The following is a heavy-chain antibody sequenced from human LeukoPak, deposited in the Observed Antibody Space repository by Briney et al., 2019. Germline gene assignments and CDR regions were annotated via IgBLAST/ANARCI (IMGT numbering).Heavy chain of an antibody. CDR2: IKEDGSEK. V-gene: IGHV3-7*01. Sequence: PGGSLRLSCAASGFTFSYYWMSWVRQAPGKGLEWVANIKEDGSEKYYVDSVKDRFTISRDNAKNSLYLQINSLKAEYTAVYYCARGGSKGSVDYWGQGTLVTVSS. J-gene: IGHJ4*02. D-gene: IGHD3-10*01. CDR3: ARGGSKGSVDY. CDR1: GFTFSYYW.